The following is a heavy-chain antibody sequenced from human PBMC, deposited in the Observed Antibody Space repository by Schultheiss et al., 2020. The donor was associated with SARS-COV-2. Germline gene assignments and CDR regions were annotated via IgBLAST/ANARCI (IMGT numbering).Heavy chain of an antibody. CDR2: INPNSGGT. J-gene: IGHJ4*02. CDR1: GYTFTSYY. V-gene: IGHV1-2*02. CDR3: ARDEDIVVVPAATFDY. Sequence: ASVKVSCKASGYTFTSYYMHWVRQAPGQGLEWMGWINPNSGGTNYAQKFQGRVTMTRDTSISTAYMELSRLRSDDTAVYYCARDEDIVVVPAATFDYWGQGTLVTVSS. D-gene: IGHD2-2*01.